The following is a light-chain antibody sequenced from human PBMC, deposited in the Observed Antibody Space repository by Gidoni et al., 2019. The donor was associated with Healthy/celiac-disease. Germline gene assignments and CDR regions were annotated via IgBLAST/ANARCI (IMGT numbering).Light chain of an antibody. CDR3: QQYDNLPLT. Sequence: DIQMTQSPSSLSASVGDRVIITCQASQDISNYLNWYHQKPGKAPKLLIYDASNLETGVPSRFSGSGSGTDFTFTISSLQPEDIATYYCQQYDNLPLTIGGGTKVEIK. J-gene: IGKJ4*01. V-gene: IGKV1-33*01. CDR2: DAS. CDR1: QDISNY.